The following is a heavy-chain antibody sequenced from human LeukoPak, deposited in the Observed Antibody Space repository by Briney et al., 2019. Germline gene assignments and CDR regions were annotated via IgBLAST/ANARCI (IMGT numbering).Heavy chain of an antibody. V-gene: IGHV3-30*03. Sequence: GGSLRLSCAASGFTFSSYGMHWVRQAPGKGLEWVAVISYDGSNKYYADSVKGRFTISRDNSKNTLYLQMNSLRAEDTAVYYCARVIYGSGTYYKGWFDPWGQGTLVTVSS. CDR2: ISYDGSNK. CDR1: GFTFSSYG. CDR3: ARVIYGSGTYYKGWFDP. D-gene: IGHD3-10*01. J-gene: IGHJ5*02.